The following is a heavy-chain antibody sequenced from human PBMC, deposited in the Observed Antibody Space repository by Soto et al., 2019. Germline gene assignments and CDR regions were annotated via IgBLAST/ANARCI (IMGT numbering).Heavy chain of an antibody. J-gene: IGHJ4*02. CDR2: IYYSENT. CDR1: GGSISSSSNH. V-gene: IGHV4-39*01. D-gene: IGHD4-17*01. CDR3: ATHPPYGPLDH. Sequence: QLQLQESGPGLVKPSETLSITCTVSGGSISSSSNHWGWIRQPPGKGLEWIGNIYYSENTYYNPSLKSRVTISVDTSKNQFSLRLTSVTAADTAVYYCATHPPYGPLDHWGQGTLVTVSS.